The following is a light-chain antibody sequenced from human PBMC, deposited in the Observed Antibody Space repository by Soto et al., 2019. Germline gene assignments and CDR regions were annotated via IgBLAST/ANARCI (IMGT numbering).Light chain of an antibody. Sequence: DIQMTQSPSTLSASVGDRFTISFRASHSISNWLAWYQQKPGKAPKLLIYKASILESGVPSRFNGSGSGTEFTLTISSLQPADFASYYCQQYNTYWTFGQGTKVDIK. CDR1: HSISNW. V-gene: IGKV1-5*03. J-gene: IGKJ1*01. CDR3: QQYNTYWT. CDR2: KAS.